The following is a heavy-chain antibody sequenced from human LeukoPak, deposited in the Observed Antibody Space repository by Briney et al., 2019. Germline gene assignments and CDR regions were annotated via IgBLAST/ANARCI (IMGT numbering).Heavy chain of an antibody. CDR2: MNPNSGNT. D-gene: IGHD3-10*01. V-gene: IGHV1-8*01. CDR3: ARVAGSYYGSGSYYRDYYYYGMDV. Sequence: ASVKVSCKASGYTFTSYDINWVRQATGQGLEWMGWMNPNSGNTGYAQKFQGRVNMTRNTSISTAYMELSSLRSEDTAVYYCARVAGSYYGSGSYYRDYYYYGMDVWGQGTTVTVSS. J-gene: IGHJ6*02. CDR1: GYTFTSYD.